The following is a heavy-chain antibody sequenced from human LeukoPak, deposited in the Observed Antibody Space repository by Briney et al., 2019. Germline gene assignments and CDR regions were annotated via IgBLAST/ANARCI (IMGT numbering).Heavy chain of an antibody. V-gene: IGHV1-8*01. CDR1: GYTFTSYD. CDR3: ARVGGYSSSWALLNYYYYGMDV. Sequence: GASVKVSCKASGYTFTSYDINWVRQATGQGLEWMGWMNPNSGNTGYAQKFQGRVTMTRNTSISTAYMELSSLRSEDTAVYYCARVGGYSSSWALLNYYYYGMDVWGQGTTVTVSS. J-gene: IGHJ6*02. D-gene: IGHD6-13*01. CDR2: MNPNSGNT.